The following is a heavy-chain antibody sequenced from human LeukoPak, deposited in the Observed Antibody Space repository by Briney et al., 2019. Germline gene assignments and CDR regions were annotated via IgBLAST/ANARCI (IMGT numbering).Heavy chain of an antibody. CDR1: GYSFTSYW. CDR3: ARLDGYSGYDYYFDY. V-gene: IGHV5-51*01. CDR2: IYPGDSDT. J-gene: IGHJ4*02. Sequence: GESLKISCKGSGYSFTSYWIGWVRQMPGKGLEWMGIIYPGDSDTRYSPSFQGQVTISADKSISTAYLQWSSLKASDTAMYYCARLDGYSGYDYYFDYWGQGTLVTVSS. D-gene: IGHD5-12*01.